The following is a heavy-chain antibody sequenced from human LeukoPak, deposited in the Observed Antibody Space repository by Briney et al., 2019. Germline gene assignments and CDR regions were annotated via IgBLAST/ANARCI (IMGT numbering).Heavy chain of an antibody. CDR2: MNPNSGNT. V-gene: IGHV1-8*03. J-gene: IGHJ6*03. Sequence: ASVKVSCKASGYTFTGYYMHWVRQAPGQGLEWMGWMNPNSGNTGYAQKFQGRVTITRNTSISTAYMELSSLRSEDTAVYYCARGPSGGAYYYYYMDVWGKGTTVTVSS. CDR1: GYTFTGYY. D-gene: IGHD1-26*01. CDR3: ARGPSGGAYYYYYMDV.